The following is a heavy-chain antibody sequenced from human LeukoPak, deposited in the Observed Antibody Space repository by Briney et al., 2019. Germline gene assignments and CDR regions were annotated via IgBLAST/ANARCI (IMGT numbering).Heavy chain of an antibody. D-gene: IGHD1/OR15-1a*01. J-gene: IGHJ4*02. CDR3: ARVRSGNNYYFDY. CDR1: GFTFNNYA. V-gene: IGHV3-23*01. CDR2: MSASGSHT. Sequence: GGSLRLSCAASGFTFNNYAMNWVRQAPGKGLEWVSGMSASGSHTHSADFAKGRFTISRDNFKNTLYLQMNGLRVEDTAVYYCARVRSGNNYYFDYWGQGTLVTVSS.